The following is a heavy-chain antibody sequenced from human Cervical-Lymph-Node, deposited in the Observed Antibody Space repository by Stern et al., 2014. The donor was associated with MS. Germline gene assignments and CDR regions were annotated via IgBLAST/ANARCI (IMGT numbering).Heavy chain of an antibody. V-gene: IGHV2-70*15. D-gene: IGHD3-10*02. CDR2: IDCDGDK. CDR1: GFSLTTSAMS. Sequence: QVTLRESGPALVKPTQTLTLTCTFSGFSLTTSAMSVSWIRQPPGKALEWLGRIDCDGDKYYSPSLRTRLTISKETSSNQVGLILAEMDPVDTATYYCARVNGRGDYYFYSGLDVWGQGTTVTVSS. CDR3: ARVNGRGDYYFYSGLDV. J-gene: IGHJ6*01.